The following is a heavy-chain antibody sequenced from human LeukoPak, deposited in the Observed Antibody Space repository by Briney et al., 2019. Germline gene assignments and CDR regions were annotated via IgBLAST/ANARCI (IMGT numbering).Heavy chain of an antibody. CDR3: ARVLEERWLQLPFDY. D-gene: IGHD5-24*01. CDR1: GFTFSSYS. Sequence: GGSLRLSCAASGFTFSSYSMNWVRQAPGKGLEWVSSISSSSSYIYYADSVKGRFTISRDNAKNTLYLQMNSLRAEDTAVYYCARVLEERWLQLPFDYWGQGTLVTVSS. V-gene: IGHV3-21*01. CDR2: ISSSSSYI. J-gene: IGHJ4*02.